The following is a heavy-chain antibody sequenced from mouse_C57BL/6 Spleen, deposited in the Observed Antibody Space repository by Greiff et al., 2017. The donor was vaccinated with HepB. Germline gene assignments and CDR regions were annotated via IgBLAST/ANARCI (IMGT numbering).Heavy chain of an antibody. Sequence: QVQLQQSGAELVRPGASVTLSCKASGYTFTDYEMHWVKQTPVHGLEWIGASDPETGGTAYNQKFTGKAILTADKSSSKAYMELRSLTAEDSAVYYCTRYGITTVVDWYFDVWGTGTTFTVTS. V-gene: IGHV1-15*01. CDR1: GYTFTDYE. D-gene: IGHD1-1*01. J-gene: IGHJ1*03. CDR2: SDPETGGT. CDR3: TRYGITTVVDWYFDV.